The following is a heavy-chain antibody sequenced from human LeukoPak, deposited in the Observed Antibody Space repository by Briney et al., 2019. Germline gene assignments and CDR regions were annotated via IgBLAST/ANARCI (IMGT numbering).Heavy chain of an antibody. J-gene: IGHJ4*02. CDR1: GFTFSSYA. CDR2: ISGTTGRA. V-gene: IGHV3-23*01. D-gene: IGHD2-15*01. CDR3: ARSTQPLKKSHSDY. Sequence: SGGSLRLSCAASGFTFSSYAMSWVRQAPGKGLEWVSSISGTTGRAYYADSVKGRFTISGDNSKNTLYLQMNSLRAEDTAVYYCARSTQPLKKSHSDYWGQGTLVTVSS.